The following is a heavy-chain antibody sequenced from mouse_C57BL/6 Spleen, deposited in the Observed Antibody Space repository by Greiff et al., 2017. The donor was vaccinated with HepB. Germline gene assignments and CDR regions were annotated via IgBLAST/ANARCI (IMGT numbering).Heavy chain of an antibody. CDR3: ARAGIYYDYDGFAY. J-gene: IGHJ3*01. Sequence: QVQLQQPGAELVKPGASVKLSCKASGYTFTSYWMHWVKQRPGRGLEWIGRIDPNSGGTKYNEKFKSKATLTVDKPSSTAYMPVSSLTSEDSAVYYCARAGIYYDYDGFAYWGQGTLVTVSA. D-gene: IGHD2-4*01. CDR2: IDPNSGGT. V-gene: IGHV1-72*01. CDR1: GYTFTSYW.